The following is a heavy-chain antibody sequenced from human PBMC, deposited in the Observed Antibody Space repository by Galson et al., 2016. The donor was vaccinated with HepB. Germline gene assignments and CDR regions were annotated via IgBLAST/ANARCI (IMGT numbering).Heavy chain of an antibody. CDR1: GFTVSNYW. CDR3: VRGDDYSALGY. CDR2: ISRGENII. Sequence: SLRLSCAASGFTVSNYWMHWVRQAPGKGRVWVSRISRGENIITYADSVKGRFTISRDSARNSLYLQMNSLRAEDTAVYYCVRGDDYSALGYWGQGTLVTVSS. D-gene: IGHD5-12*01. J-gene: IGHJ4*02. V-gene: IGHV3-74*01.